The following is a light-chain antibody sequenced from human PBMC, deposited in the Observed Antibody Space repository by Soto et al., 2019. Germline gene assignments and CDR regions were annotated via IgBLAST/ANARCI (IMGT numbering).Light chain of an antibody. Sequence: EIVLTQSPATLSLSPGERATLFCRASQSAGIRSIAWYQQKPGQAPRLVISSASFRATGIPERFSGSASGIDFTLTISRLEPEDFAVYYCQQYASSPLTFGGGTKVEV. CDR2: SAS. V-gene: IGKV3-20*01. J-gene: IGKJ4*01. CDR1: QSAGIRS. CDR3: QQYASSPLT.